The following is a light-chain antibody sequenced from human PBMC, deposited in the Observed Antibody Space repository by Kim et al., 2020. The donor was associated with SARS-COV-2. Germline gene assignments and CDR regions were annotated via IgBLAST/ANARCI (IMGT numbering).Light chain of an antibody. CDR1: SGHSSYA. J-gene: IGLJ2*01. CDR2: LNSDGRH. Sequence: QLVLTQSPSASASLGASVKLTCTLSSGHSSYAIAWHQQQPEKGPRYLMKLNSDGRHSKGDGIPDRFSGSSSGAERYLTITSLQSEDEADYYCQTWGTGMHNVVFGGGTQLTVL. CDR3: QTWGTGMHNVV. V-gene: IGLV4-69*01.